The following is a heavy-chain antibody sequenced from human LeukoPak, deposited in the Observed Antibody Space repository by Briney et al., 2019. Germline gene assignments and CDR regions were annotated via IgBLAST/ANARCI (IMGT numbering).Heavy chain of an antibody. J-gene: IGHJ6*02. CDR3: VPDDYSNYGGYYYGMDV. Sequence: PGGSLRLSCAASGFTFSSYAMSWVRQAPGKGLEWVSAISGSGGSTYYADSVKGRFTIPRDNSKNTLYLQMNSLRAEDTAVYYCVPDDYSNYGGYYYGMDVWGQGTTVTVSS. CDR2: ISGSGGST. D-gene: IGHD4-11*01. V-gene: IGHV3-23*01. CDR1: GFTFSSYA.